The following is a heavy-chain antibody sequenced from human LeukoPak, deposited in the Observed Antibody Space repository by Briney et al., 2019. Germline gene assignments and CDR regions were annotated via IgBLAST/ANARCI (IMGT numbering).Heavy chain of an antibody. CDR3: ARDSGDRGWFAFDI. J-gene: IGHJ3*02. Sequence: SETLSLTCTVSGYSISSGYYWGWIRPPPGKGLEWIGSIYHSGSTYYNPSLKSRVTISVDTSKNQFSLKLSSVTAADTAVYYCARDSGDRGWFAFDIWGQGTMVTVSS. V-gene: IGHV4-38-2*02. D-gene: IGHD6-19*01. CDR2: IYHSGST. CDR1: GYSISSGYY.